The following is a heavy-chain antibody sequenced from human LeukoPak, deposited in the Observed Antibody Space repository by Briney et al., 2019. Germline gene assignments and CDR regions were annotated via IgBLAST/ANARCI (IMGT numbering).Heavy chain of an antibody. CDR1: GGSISIYY. Sequence: SETLSLTCTVSGGSISIYYWSWIRQPPGKGLEWIGYIYYSGSTNYNPSLKSRVTISVDTSKNQFSLKLSSVTAADTAVYYCARGVRYFDWLLEVEWFDPWGQGTLVTVSS. J-gene: IGHJ5*02. V-gene: IGHV4-59*08. CDR2: IYYSGST. CDR3: ARGVRYFDWLLEVEWFDP. D-gene: IGHD3-9*01.